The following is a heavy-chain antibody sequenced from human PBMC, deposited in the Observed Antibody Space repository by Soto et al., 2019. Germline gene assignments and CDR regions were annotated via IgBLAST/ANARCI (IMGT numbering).Heavy chain of an antibody. CDR2: IIPIFGTA. V-gene: IGHV1-69*01. D-gene: IGHD3-22*01. Sequence: QVQLVQSGAEVRKPGSSVKVSCKASGGTFSRHAISGVRQAPGQGLEWMGGIIPIFGTANHAQKFQGRVTIIADESTSTVYMELSRLRSEDTDMYYCARGWGYDSNDYYYAYWGQGTLVIVSS. CDR1: GGTFSRHA. CDR3: ARGWGYDSNDYYYAY. J-gene: IGHJ4*02.